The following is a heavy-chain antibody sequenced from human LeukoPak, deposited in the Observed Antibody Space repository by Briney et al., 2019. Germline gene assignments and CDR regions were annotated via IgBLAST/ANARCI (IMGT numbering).Heavy chain of an antibody. Sequence: GGSLRLACAAYGFTFSSYSMNWVRQAPGKGLEWVSSVSSSSSYIHYADSVKGRFTISRDNAKNSLYLQMNSLRAEDTAVYYCARPSERDFDWQPLDYWGQGTLVTVSS. D-gene: IGHD3-9*01. CDR2: VSSSSSYI. CDR3: ARPSERDFDWQPLDY. J-gene: IGHJ4*02. CDR1: GFTFSSYS. V-gene: IGHV3-21*01.